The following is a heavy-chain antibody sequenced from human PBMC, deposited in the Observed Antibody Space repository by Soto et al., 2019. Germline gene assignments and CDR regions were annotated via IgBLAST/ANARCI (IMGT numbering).Heavy chain of an antibody. J-gene: IGHJ4*02. CDR2: IYYSGST. Sequence: SETLSLTCTVSGGSISSYYWSWIRQPPGKGLEWIGYIYYSGSTNYNPSLKSRVTISVDTSKNQFSLKLSSVTAADTAVYYCARAYSSGLGDFDYWGQGTLVTVSS. CDR3: ARAYSSGLGDFDY. V-gene: IGHV4-59*01. D-gene: IGHD4-4*01. CDR1: GGSISSYY.